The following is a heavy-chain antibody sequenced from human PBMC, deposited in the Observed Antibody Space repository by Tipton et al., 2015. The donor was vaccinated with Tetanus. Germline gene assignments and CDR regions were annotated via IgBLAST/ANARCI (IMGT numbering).Heavy chain of an antibody. CDR3: ARVWGRGQLVTKPNWYFDL. Sequence: SLRLSCAASGFKFGDFYMSWIRQAPGKGLEWLAHVSSSGSIIHYADSVKDRFAVSRDNAKNSLSLQVNSLRAEDTAVYHCARVWGRGQLVTKPNWYFDLWGRGTLVTVSS. CDR1: GFKFGDFY. V-gene: IGHV3-11*01. J-gene: IGHJ2*01. D-gene: IGHD6-6*01. CDR2: VSSSGSII.